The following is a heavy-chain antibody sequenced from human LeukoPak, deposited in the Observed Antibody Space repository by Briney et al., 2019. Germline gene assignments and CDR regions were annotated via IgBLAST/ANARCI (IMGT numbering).Heavy chain of an antibody. V-gene: IGHV3-23*01. CDR3: ARGISSGWSSH. CDR1: GFTFSGYA. J-gene: IGHJ4*02. D-gene: IGHD6-19*01. Sequence: GGSLRLSCAASGFTFSGYAMNWVRQAPGKGLEWVSAISGGGGTTYYTDSVKGRFTISRDNAKNSLYLQMNSLRAEDTAVYYCARGISSGWSSHWGQGTLVTVSS. CDR2: ISGGGGTT.